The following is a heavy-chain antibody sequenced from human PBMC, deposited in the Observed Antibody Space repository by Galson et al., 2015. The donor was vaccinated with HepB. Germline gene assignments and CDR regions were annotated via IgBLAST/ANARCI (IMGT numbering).Heavy chain of an antibody. CDR1: GYTFTSYY. CDR2: FDPEDGET. Sequence: SVKVSCKASGYTFTSYYMHWVRQAPGQGLEWMGGFDPEDGETIYAQKFQGRVTMTEDTSTDTAYMELSSPRSEDTAVYYCATVNSSGFFPPWYYFDYWGQGTLVTVSS. D-gene: IGHD6-19*01. V-gene: IGHV1-24*01. J-gene: IGHJ4*02. CDR3: ATVNSSGFFPPWYYFDY.